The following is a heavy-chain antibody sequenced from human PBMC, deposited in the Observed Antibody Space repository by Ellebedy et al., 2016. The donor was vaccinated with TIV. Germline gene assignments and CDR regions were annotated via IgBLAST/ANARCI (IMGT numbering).Heavy chain of an antibody. CDR1: GFTFSSYA. J-gene: IGHJ4*02. CDR2: IKQDGSEK. CDR3: ARQKADY. V-gene: IGHV3-7*01. Sequence: GESLKISXAASGFTFSSYAMSWVRQAPGKGLEWVANIKQDGSEKYYVDSVKGRFTISRDNAKNSLYLQMNSLRAEDTAVYYCARQKADYWGQGTLVTVSS.